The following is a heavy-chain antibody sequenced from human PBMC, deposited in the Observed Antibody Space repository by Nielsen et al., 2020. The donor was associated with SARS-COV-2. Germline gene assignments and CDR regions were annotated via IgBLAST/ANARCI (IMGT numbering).Heavy chain of an antibody. V-gene: IGHV4-31*03. CDR3: ARAPGIVGATKEDFFDY. Sequence: SETLSLTCTVSGGSISSGGYYWSWIRQHPGKGLEWIGYIYYSGSTYYNPSLKSRVTISVDTSKNQFSLKLSSVTAADTAVYYCARAPGIVGATKEDFFDYWGQGTLVTVSS. CDR1: GGSISSGGYY. D-gene: IGHD1-26*01. J-gene: IGHJ4*02. CDR2: IYYSGST.